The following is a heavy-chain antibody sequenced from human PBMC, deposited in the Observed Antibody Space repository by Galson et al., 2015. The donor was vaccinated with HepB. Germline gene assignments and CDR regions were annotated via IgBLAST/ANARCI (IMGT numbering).Heavy chain of an antibody. CDR3: ARESQSGSMVRGVIIVFDY. CDR2: IKQDGSEK. D-gene: IGHD3-10*01. Sequence: SLRLSCAASGFTFSSYWMSWVRQAPGKGLEWVANIKQDGSEKYYVDSVKGRFTISRDNAKNSLYLQMNSLRAEDTAVYYCARESQSGSMVRGVIIVFDYWGQGTLVTVSS. CDR1: GFTFSSYW. J-gene: IGHJ4*02. V-gene: IGHV3-7*01.